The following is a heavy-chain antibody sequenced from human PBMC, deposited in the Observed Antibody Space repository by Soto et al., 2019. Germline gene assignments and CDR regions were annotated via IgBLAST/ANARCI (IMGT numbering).Heavy chain of an antibody. CDR1: GGSISSYY. D-gene: IGHD1-7*01. J-gene: IGHJ5*02. CDR3: ARGRYNWNYRENWFDP. Sequence: SETLSLTCTVSGGSISSYYWSWIRQPPGKGLEWIGYIYYSGSTNYNPSLKSRVTISVDTSKNQFSLKLSSVTAADTAVYYCARGRYNWNYRENWFDPCGQGTMATVYS. CDR2: IYYSGST. V-gene: IGHV4-59*01.